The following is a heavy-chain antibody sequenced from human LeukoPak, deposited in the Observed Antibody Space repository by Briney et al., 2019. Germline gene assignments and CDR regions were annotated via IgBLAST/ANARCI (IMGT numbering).Heavy chain of an antibody. Sequence: ASVKISCKASGYTFRGNYIHWLRQAPGQGLEWMGWIDANNGGTKSAQKFQGRVTMSRDTSISTAYMDLSSLSPDDAAVYYCARDPSSVTLYFFDYWGQGTLVTVSS. V-gene: IGHV1-2*02. J-gene: IGHJ4*02. CDR3: ARDPSSVTLYFFDY. D-gene: IGHD4-11*01. CDR2: IDANNGGT. CDR1: GYTFRGNY.